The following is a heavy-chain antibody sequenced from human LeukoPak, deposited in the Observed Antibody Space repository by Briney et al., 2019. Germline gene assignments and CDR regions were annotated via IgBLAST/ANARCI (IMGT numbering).Heavy chain of an antibody. V-gene: IGHV3-48*02. CDR2: ISSSSSTI. Sequence: GGSLRLSCAGSGFTFDIYAIHWVRQAPGKGLEWVSYISSSSSTIYYADSVKGRFTISRDNAKNSLYLQMNSLRDEDTAVYYCARDDSSTWYIGYWGQGTLVTVSS. D-gene: IGHD6-13*01. J-gene: IGHJ4*02. CDR3: ARDDSSTWYIGY. CDR1: GFTFDIYA.